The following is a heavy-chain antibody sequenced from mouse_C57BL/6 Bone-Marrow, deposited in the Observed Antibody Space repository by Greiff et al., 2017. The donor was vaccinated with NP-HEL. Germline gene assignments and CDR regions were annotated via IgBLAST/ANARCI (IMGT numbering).Heavy chain of an antibody. CDR2: IYPGSGST. CDR1: GYTFTSYW. V-gene: IGHV1-55*01. Sequence: QVQLKQPGAELVKPGASVKMSCKASGYTFTSYWITWVKQRPGQGLEWIGDIYPGSGSTNYNEKFKSKATLTVDTSSSTAYMQLSSLTSEDSAVYYCARFSSGYHCDYWGQGTTLTVSS. J-gene: IGHJ2*01. D-gene: IGHD3-2*02. CDR3: ARFSSGYHCDY.